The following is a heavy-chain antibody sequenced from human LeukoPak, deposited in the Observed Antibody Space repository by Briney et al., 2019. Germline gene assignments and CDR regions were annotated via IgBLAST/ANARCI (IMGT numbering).Heavy chain of an antibody. CDR1: GYTFSDYY. J-gene: IGHJ4*02. CDR2: IIPNSGGT. CDR3: ARRPDSDGYLYDF. Sequence: GASVKVSCRTSGYTFSDYYIQWVRQAPGQGLEWMGWIIPNSGGTSYAQKFQGRVTMTRDTSITTVYMELSSLRSDDTAVYCCARRPDSDGYLYDFWGQGTLVTVSS. V-gene: IGHV1-2*02. D-gene: IGHD3-22*01.